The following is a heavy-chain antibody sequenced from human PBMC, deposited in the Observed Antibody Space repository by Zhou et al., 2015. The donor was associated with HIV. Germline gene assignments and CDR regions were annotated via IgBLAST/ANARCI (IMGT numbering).Heavy chain of an antibody. CDR2: MNPNSGNR. J-gene: IGHJ5*02. Sequence: QVQLVQSGAEVKKPGASVKVSCKASGYTFTSYDINWIRQATGQGLEWMGWMNPNSGNRGYSQKFQGRVTMTRNTSISTAYMELSSLRSEDTAVYYCARGRYCTNGVCSHNWFDPWGRRNPSVTVSS. CDR1: GYTFTSYD. D-gene: IGHD2-8*01. V-gene: IGHV1-8*01. CDR3: ARGRYCTNGVCSHNWFDP.